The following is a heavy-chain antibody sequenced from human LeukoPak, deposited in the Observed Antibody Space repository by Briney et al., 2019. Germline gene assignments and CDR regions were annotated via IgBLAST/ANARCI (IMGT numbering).Heavy chain of an antibody. CDR2: ISGSGGST. D-gene: IGHD2-2*02. CDR3: AKDQPVGYCSSTSCYIDY. J-gene: IGHJ4*02. V-gene: IGHV3-23*01. Sequence: GGSLRLSCAASGFTFSSYAMSWVRQAPGKGLEWVSAISGSGGSTYYADSVKGRFTISRDNSKNTLYPQMNSLRAEDTAVYYCAKDQPVGYCSSTSCYIDYWGQGTLVTVSS. CDR1: GFTFSSYA.